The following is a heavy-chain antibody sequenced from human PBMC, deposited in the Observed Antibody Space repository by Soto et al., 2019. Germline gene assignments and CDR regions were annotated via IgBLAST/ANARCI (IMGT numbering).Heavy chain of an antibody. D-gene: IGHD3-16*01. V-gene: IGHV3-48*02. CDR1: GFTLSAYS. J-gene: IGHJ6*02. CDR3: ARPHLDRPTYYGLDV. Sequence: GGSLRLSCAASGFTLSAYSMNWVRQAPGKGLEWISFINSGSDTIYYGDSVKGRFTISRDNAKDALYLQMNSLRDDDTAVYYCARPHLDRPTYYGLDVWGQGTTVTVSS. CDR2: INSGSDTI.